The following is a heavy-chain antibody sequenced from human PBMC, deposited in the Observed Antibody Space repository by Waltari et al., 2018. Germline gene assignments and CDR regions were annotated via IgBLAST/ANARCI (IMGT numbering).Heavy chain of an antibody. CDR3: AWIESGGYDYPDAFDI. CDR1: GFSLSNARIG. CDR2: IFSNDEK. D-gene: IGHD5-12*01. J-gene: IGHJ3*02. V-gene: IGHV2-26*04. Sequence: QVTLKESGPVLVKPTETLTLTCTVSGFSLSNARIGVSWIRQPPGKALEWLAHIFSNDEKSYSTSLKSRLTISKDTSKSQVVLTMTNMDPVDTATYYCAWIESGGYDYPDAFDIWGQGTMVTVSS.